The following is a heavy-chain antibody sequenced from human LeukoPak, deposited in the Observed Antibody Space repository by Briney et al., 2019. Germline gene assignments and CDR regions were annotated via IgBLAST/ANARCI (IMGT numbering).Heavy chain of an antibody. CDR3: ARARSHSSGWNF. J-gene: IGHJ4*02. CDR2: INHSGST. D-gene: IGHD6-19*01. V-gene: IGHV4-34*01. Sequence: SETLSLTCAVYGGSFSGYYWSWIRQPPGKGLEWIGEINHSGSTNYNPSLKSRVTISVDTSKNQFSLKLSSVTVADTAVYYCARARSHSSGWNFWGQGTLVTVSS. CDR1: GGSFSGYY.